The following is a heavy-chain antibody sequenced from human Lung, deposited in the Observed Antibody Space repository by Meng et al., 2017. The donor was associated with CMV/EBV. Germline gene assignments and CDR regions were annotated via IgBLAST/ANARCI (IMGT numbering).Heavy chain of an antibody. CDR2: INAGNGNT. Sequence: QVQLVQFGAEVKKPGASVKVSCKASGYSFTNYAMHWVRQAPGQRLEWMGWINAGNGNTKYSEKFQSRVTITRDTAASTAYMELSSLRSEDTAVYYCARTGCSSSSCYDYWGQGTLVTVSS. J-gene: IGHJ4*02. CDR3: ARTGCSSSSCYDY. CDR1: GYSFTNYA. D-gene: IGHD2-2*01. V-gene: IGHV1-3*01.